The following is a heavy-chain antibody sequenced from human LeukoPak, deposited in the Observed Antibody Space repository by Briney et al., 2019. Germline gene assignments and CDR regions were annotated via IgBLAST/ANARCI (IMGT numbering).Heavy chain of an antibody. V-gene: IGHV3-53*01. CDR3: ARGTKRAAAGVFDY. D-gene: IGHD6-13*01. CDR2: LYSDGTT. Sequence: GGSLRLSCAASGLTVSSHYMTWVRQAPGKGLEWVSVLYSDGTTYYGGSVKDRFTISRDNSKNTLYLHMYSLRADDTAVYYCARGTKRAAAGVFDYWGQGTLVTVSS. CDR1: GLTVSSHY. J-gene: IGHJ4*02.